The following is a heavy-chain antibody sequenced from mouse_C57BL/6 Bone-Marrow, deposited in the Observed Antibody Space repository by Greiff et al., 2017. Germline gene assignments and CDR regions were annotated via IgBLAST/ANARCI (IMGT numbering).Heavy chain of an antibody. D-gene: IGHD1-1*01. CDR3: TFITTVPGDY. J-gene: IGHJ2*01. CDR1: GFNIKDDY. Sequence: VQLQQSGAELVRPGASVKLSCTASGFNIKDDYLHWVKQRPEQGLEWIGWIDPENGDTEYASKFKGKATITADTSSNTTYLQLSSRTSEDTAVYYCTFITTVPGDYWGQGTTRTVSS. CDR2: IDPENGDT. V-gene: IGHV14-4*01.